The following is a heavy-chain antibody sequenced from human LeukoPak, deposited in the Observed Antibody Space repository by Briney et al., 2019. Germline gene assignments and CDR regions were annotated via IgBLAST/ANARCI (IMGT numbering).Heavy chain of an antibody. D-gene: IGHD2-21*02. CDR1: GGSISSGGYY. J-gene: IGHJ4*02. V-gene: IGHV4-31*03. Sequence: SETLSLTCTVSGGSISSGGYYWRWIRQHPGKGLEWIGYIYYSGSTYYNPSLKSRVTISVDTSKNQFSLKLSSVTAADTAVYYCAREHYCGGDCYRYFDYWGQGTLVTVSS. CDR3: AREHYCGGDCYRYFDY. CDR2: IYYSGST.